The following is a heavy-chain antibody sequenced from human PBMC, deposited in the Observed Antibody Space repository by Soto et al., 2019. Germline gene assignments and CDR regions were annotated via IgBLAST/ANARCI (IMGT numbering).Heavy chain of an antibody. D-gene: IGHD6-19*01. J-gene: IGHJ4*02. CDR3: ARDIVSSGWYCLDY. V-gene: IGHV4-61*01. Sequence: QVQLQESGPGLVKPSETLSLTCTVSGGSVSSGSYYWSWIRQPPGKGLEWIGYIYYSGSTNYNPSLKSRVTISVDTSKNQFSLKLSSVTAADTAVYYCARDIVSSGWYCLDYWGQGTLVTVSS. CDR2: IYYSGST. CDR1: GGSVSSGSYY.